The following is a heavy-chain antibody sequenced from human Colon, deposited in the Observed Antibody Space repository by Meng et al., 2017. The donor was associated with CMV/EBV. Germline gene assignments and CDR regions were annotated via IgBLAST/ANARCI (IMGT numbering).Heavy chain of an antibody. CDR3: ARVEGSVTSPLDY. CDR2: ISSRKSHI. J-gene: IGHJ4*02. Sequence: GESLKISCAASGFTFASHTMTWVRQAPGKGLEWVSSISSRKSHIYYADSVKGRFTISRDDAQNPLSLQMNSLRAEDSAVYYCARVEGSVTSPLDYWGQGTLVTVSS. V-gene: IGHV3-21*01. D-gene: IGHD4-17*01. CDR1: GFTFASHT.